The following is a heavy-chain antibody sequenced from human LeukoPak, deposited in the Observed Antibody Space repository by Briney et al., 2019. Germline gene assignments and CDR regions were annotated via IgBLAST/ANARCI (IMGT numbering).Heavy chain of an antibody. Sequence: PGGSLRLSCAASGFTFSSYGIHWVRQAPGKGLEWVAFIRYDGSNKYYADSVKGRFTISRDNSKNTLYLQMNTLRAEDTAVYYCAKDHCSSTSCYGSWFDPWGQGTLVTVSS. CDR2: IRYDGSNK. D-gene: IGHD2-2*01. J-gene: IGHJ5*02. CDR1: GFTFSSYG. V-gene: IGHV3-30*02. CDR3: AKDHCSSTSCYGSWFDP.